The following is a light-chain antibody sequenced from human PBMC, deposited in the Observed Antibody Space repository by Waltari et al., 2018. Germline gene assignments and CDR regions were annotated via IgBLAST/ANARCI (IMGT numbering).Light chain of an antibody. CDR3: QVWDTSSDHVV. CDR2: DNS. Sequence: SYVLTQPPSLSVAPGQTARVTCGGNNIGGKTVHWYQQKPGQAPVLVVQDNSDRPSGIPERLSGSNSGNTATLTISGVEAEDEADYYCQVWDTSSDHVVFGGGTKLTVL. V-gene: IGLV3-21*02. J-gene: IGLJ2*01. CDR1: NIGGKT.